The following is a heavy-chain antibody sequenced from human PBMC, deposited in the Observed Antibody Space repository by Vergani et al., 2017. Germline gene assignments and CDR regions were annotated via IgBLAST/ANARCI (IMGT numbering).Heavy chain of an antibody. V-gene: IGHV4-30-4*08. CDR2: IYYSGST. CDR1: VGSTSSGDYY. CDR3: ARSVGYSSSWCDY. J-gene: IGHJ4*02. D-gene: IGHD6-13*01. Sequence: QVQLQESGPGLLKPPQTLSLTSTVSVGSTSSGDYYWSWIRQPPGKGLEWIGYIYYSGSTYYNPSLKSRVTISVDTSKNQFSLKLSSVTAADTAVYYCARSVGYSSSWCDYWGQGTLVTVSS.